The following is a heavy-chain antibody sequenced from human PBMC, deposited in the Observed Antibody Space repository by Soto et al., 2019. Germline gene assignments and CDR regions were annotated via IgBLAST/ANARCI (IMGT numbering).Heavy chain of an antibody. CDR3: ARAVVVPAADYYYYGMDV. D-gene: IGHD2-2*01. J-gene: IGHJ6*02. V-gene: IGHV1-69*01. Sequence: QVQLVHSGAEVKKPGSSVKVSYKASGGTFSSYAISWVRQAPGQGLQWMGGIIPIFGTANYAQKFQGRVTIIEDESTSTAYMELSSLRSEDTAVYYCARAVVVPAADYYYYGMDVWCQGTTVTVSS. CDR1: GGTFSSYA. CDR2: IIPIFGTA.